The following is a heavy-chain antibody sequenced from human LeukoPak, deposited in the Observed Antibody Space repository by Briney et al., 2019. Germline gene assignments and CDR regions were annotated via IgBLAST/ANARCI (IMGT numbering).Heavy chain of an antibody. Sequence: SETLSLTCTVTGDSISSSYWSWIRQPPGKRLEWVGYVHYTGKTNYNPSLNNRATISVDMSKNQFSLTLTSVTVADTAMYYCARGYYDRSGSSNPFDSWGQGTLVTVSS. CDR1: GDSISSSY. CDR2: VHYTGKT. V-gene: IGHV4-59*01. J-gene: IGHJ4*02. D-gene: IGHD3-22*01. CDR3: ARGYYDRSGSSNPFDS.